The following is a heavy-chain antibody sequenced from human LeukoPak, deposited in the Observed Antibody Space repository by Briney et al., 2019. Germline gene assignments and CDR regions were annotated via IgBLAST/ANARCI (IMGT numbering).Heavy chain of an antibody. D-gene: IGHD6-13*01. CDR2: IGGTTTNT. CDR1: GFTFRNYA. J-gene: IGHJ4*02. Sequence: GGSLRLSCAASGFTFRNYAMTWVRQAPGQGLEWISVIGGTTTNTYYADSVKGRFVISRDNSKNTLYLQMNSLRAEDTAVYYCAKRSNSESGWFSFDYWGQGTLVTVSS. V-gene: IGHV3-23*01. CDR3: AKRSNSESGWFSFDY.